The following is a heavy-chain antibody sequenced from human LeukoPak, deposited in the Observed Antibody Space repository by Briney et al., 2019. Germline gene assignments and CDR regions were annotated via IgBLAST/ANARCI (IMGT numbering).Heavy chain of an antibody. CDR2: IYYSGST. J-gene: IGHJ6*02. CDR3: ARLDWANYYGMDV. D-gene: IGHD3-9*01. Sequence: SETLSLTCTVSGGSIGSYYWSWIRQPPGKGLEWIGYIYYSGSTNYNPSLKSRVTISVDTSKNQFSLKLSPVTAADTAVYYCARLDWANYYGMDVWGQGTTVTVSS. V-gene: IGHV4-59*08. CDR1: GGSIGSYY.